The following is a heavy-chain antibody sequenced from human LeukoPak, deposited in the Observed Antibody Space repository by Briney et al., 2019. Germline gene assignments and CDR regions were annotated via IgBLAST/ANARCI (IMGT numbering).Heavy chain of an antibody. CDR2: ISSTSGTI. D-gene: IGHD3-9*01. Sequence: GGSLRLSCAASGFTFSSYSMNWVRQAPGRGLEWVSYISSTSGTIYCADSVKGRFTISRDNAKNSLYLQMNSLRAEDTAVYYCARGYYDVLTGYFDWGQGTLVTVSS. J-gene: IGHJ4*02. CDR3: ARGYYDVLTGYFD. CDR1: GFTFSSYS. V-gene: IGHV3-48*01.